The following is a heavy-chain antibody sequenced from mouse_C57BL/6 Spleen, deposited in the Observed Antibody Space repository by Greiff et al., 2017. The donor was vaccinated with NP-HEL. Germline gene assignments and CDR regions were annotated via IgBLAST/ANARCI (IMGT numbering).Heavy chain of an antibody. CDR2: IDPSDSYT. Sequence: QVQLKQPGAELVMPGASVKLSCKASGYTFTSYWMHWVKQRPGQGLEWIGEIDPSDSYTNYNQKFKGKSTLTVDKSSSTAYMQLSSRTSEDSAVYYCARMDSNYDYYAMDYWGQGTSVTVSS. CDR1: GYTFTSYW. CDR3: ARMDSNYDYYAMDY. V-gene: IGHV1-69*01. D-gene: IGHD2-5*01. J-gene: IGHJ4*01.